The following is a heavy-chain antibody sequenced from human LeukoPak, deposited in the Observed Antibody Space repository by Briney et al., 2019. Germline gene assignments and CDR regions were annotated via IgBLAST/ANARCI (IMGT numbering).Heavy chain of an antibody. CDR3: AKEVTYGGAAFDV. V-gene: IGHV3-48*01. D-gene: IGHD3-10*01. CDR2: ISSTRPTI. Sequence: PGGSLRLSCAASGFTFSSYWMSWVRQAPGKGLEWISYISSTRPTIYYADSVKGRFTISRDDAKSSLYLQMNSLRVEDTAVYYCAKEVTYGGAAFDVWGQGTTVTVSS. CDR1: GFTFSSYW. J-gene: IGHJ3*01.